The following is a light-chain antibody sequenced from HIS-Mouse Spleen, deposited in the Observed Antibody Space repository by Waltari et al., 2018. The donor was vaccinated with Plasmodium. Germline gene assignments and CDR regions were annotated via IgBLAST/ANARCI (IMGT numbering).Light chain of an antibody. Sequence: QSALTQPPSASGSPGQSVTISCTGTSCDVGGYNYVSWYQQHPGKAHKLMIYEVSKRPAGVPDLCSGSKSGNTASLTVSGLQAEDEADYYCSSYAGSNNLVFGGGTKLTVL. CDR3: SSYAGSNNLV. CDR1: SCDVGGYNY. CDR2: EVS. J-gene: IGLJ2*01. V-gene: IGLV2-8*01.